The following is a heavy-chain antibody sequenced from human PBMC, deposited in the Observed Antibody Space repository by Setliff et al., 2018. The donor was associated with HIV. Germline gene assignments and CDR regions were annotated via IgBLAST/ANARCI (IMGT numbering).Heavy chain of an antibody. CDR3: AREPGIAAAGYGMDV. CDR2: ISASNGYT. CDR1: GATFSTYT. Sequence: ASVKVSCKASGATFSTYTINWVRQAPGQGLEWMGGISASNGYTDYAQKFRDRVTLTTDTSTSTAYMELRSLRSDDTAVYYCAREPGIAAAGYGMDVWGQGTTVTVSS. V-gene: IGHV1-18*01. J-gene: IGHJ6*02. D-gene: IGHD6-13*01.